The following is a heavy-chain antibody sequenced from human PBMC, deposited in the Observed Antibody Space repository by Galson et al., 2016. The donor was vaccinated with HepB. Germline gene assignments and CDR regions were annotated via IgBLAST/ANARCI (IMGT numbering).Heavy chain of an antibody. CDR2: IIPIFGTA. V-gene: IGHV1-69*13. Sequence: SVKVSCKASGYSFTTYGINWVRQAPGQGLEWMGGIIPIFGTANYAQKFQGRVTITADESTSTAYMELSSLGSEDTAVYYCARDDDFWRFDPWGQGTLVTVSS. J-gene: IGHJ5*02. CDR3: ARDDDFWRFDP. D-gene: IGHD3-3*01. CDR1: GYSFTTYG.